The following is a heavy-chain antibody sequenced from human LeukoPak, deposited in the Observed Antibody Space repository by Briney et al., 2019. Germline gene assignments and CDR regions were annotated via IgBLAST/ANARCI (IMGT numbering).Heavy chain of an antibody. J-gene: IGHJ3*02. D-gene: IGHD5-18*01. CDR1: GFDFSIYR. Sequence: GGSLRLSCAASGFDFSIYRMNWVRQAPGKGLEWVSSISSSSSYIYYADSVKGRFTISRDNSKNTLYLQMNSLRAEDTAVYYCAKGPRPIQPDAFDIWGQGTMVTVSS. V-gene: IGHV3-21*04. CDR3: AKGPRPIQPDAFDI. CDR2: ISSSSSYI.